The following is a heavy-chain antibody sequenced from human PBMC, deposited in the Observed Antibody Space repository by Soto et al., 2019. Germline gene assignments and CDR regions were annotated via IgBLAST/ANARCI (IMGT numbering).Heavy chain of an antibody. D-gene: IGHD3-3*02. V-gene: IGHV3-21*06. CDR2: ISSGSSDI. CDR1: GFTFSTYA. Sequence: GGSLRLSCAASGFTFSTYAMSWVRQAPGKGLEWIAYISSGSSDIYYGDSVKGRVTISRDNAQNSVYLQLENLRDADTAVYYCVRDLGCISESCRGHFDHWGRGTLVTVSS. J-gene: IGHJ4*02. CDR3: VRDLGCISESCRGHFDH.